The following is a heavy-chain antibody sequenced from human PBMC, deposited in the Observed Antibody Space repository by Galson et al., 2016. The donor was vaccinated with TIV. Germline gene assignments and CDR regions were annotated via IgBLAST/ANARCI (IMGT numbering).Heavy chain of an antibody. CDR2: ISRSSNFI. CDR3: ARDYDFWSGHSWGY. V-gene: IGHV3-21*01. CDR1: GFTFSSYG. Sequence: LRLSCAASGFTFSSYGMSWVRQAPGRGLEWVPSISRSSNFIFYGDSVKGRFTISRDDAENSLYLHMNSLRADDTAVYYCARDYDFWSGHSWGYWGQGTLVTVSS. J-gene: IGHJ4*02. D-gene: IGHD3-3*01.